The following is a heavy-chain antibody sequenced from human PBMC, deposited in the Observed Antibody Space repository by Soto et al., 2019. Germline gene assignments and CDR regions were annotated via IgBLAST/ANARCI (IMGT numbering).Heavy chain of an antibody. J-gene: IGHJ6*02. V-gene: IGHV3-30*03. CDR3: AGIYYDSSGYYSHYYYGMDV. D-gene: IGHD3-22*01. CDR2: ISYDGSNK. Sequence: QVQLVESGGGVVQPGRSLRLSCAASGFTFSGYGMHWVRQAPGKGLEWVAVISYDGSNKYYADSVKGRFTISRDNSKNTLYLQMNSLRAEDTAVYYCAGIYYDSSGYYSHYYYGMDVWGQGTTVTVSS. CDR1: GFTFSGYG.